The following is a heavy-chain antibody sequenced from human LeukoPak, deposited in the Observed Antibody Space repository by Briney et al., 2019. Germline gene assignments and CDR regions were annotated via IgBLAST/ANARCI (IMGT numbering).Heavy chain of an antibody. CDR2: IYHSGST. Sequence: SETLSLTCAVSGGSISSSNWWRWVRQPPGKGLEWIGEIYHSGSTNYNPSLKSRVTISVDKSKNQFSLKLSSVTAADTAVYYCAGSTCSGGSCYSGDYFDYWGQGTLVTVSS. CDR3: AGSTCSGGSCYSGDYFDY. CDR1: GGSISSSNW. V-gene: IGHV4-4*02. J-gene: IGHJ4*02. D-gene: IGHD2-15*01.